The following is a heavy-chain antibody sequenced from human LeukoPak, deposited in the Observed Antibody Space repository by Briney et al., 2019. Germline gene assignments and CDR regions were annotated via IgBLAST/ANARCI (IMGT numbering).Heavy chain of an antibody. Sequence: SETLPLTCAVYGGSFSGYYWSWIRQPPGKGLEWIGEINHSGSTNYNPSLKSRVTISVDTSKNQFSLKLSPVTAADTAVYYCARRGGYDYSGDYWGQGTLVTVSS. CDR3: ARRGGYDYSGDY. J-gene: IGHJ4*02. D-gene: IGHD5-12*01. CDR2: INHSGST. V-gene: IGHV4-34*01. CDR1: GGSFSGYY.